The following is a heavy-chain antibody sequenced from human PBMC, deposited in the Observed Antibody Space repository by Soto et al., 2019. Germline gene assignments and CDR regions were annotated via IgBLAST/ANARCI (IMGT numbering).Heavy chain of an antibody. D-gene: IGHD2-2*02. CDR2: ISAYNGNT. V-gene: IGHV1-18*01. CDR1: GYTFTSYG. J-gene: IGHJ4*02. Sequence: ASVKVSCKASGYTFTSYGISWVRQAPGQGLDWMGCISAYNGNTNVPEKLQGRVTMSTDTSGSTADTELRSVRSDDTAVYYCGRGGDCSSTSCYNFWGQGTQVTVSS. CDR3: GRGGDCSSTSCYNF.